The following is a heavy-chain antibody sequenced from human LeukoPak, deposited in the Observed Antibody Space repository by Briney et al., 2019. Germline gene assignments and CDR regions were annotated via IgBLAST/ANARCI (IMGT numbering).Heavy chain of an antibody. CDR2: IIPIFGTA. V-gene: IGHV1-69*13. J-gene: IGHJ3*02. CDR3: ARDELPNSSSWYEGAFDI. CDR1: GGTFSSYA. Sequence: ASVKVSCKASGGTFSSYAISWVRQAPGQGLEWMGGIIPIFGTANYAQKFQGRVTITADESTSTAYMELSSLRSEDTAVYYCARDELPNSSSWYEGAFDIWGQGTMVTVSS. D-gene: IGHD6-13*01.